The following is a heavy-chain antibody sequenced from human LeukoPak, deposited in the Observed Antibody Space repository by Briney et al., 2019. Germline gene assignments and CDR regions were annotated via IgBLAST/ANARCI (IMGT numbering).Heavy chain of an antibody. Sequence: GGSLRLSCAASGFTFSDYYMSWIRQAPGKRLEWVSYICSSGRTIYYADSVKGRFTISRDNAKNSLYLQMNSLRVDDTAVYYCARGLVVPAAILSDRFNAFDIWGQGTMVSVSS. J-gene: IGHJ3*02. CDR1: GFTFSDYY. V-gene: IGHV3-11*01. CDR2: ICSSGRTI. CDR3: ARGLVVPAAILSDRFNAFDI. D-gene: IGHD2-2*02.